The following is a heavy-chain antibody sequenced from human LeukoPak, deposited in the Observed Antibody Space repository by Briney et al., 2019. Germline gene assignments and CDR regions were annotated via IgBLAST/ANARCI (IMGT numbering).Heavy chain of an antibody. D-gene: IGHD3-3*01. J-gene: IGHJ5*02. V-gene: IGHV3-74*01. CDR3: VSDLCGGDDQ. CDR2: IDEDGKTI. Sequence: PGGPLRLSCAASGFTLNRYWMHWAPQAPEKALVWVSRIDEDGKTIDYADSVKGRFTISRDTAKDTLYLQMSSLRDEDTAVYYCVSDLCGGDDQWGRGTLVTVSS. CDR1: GFTLNRYW.